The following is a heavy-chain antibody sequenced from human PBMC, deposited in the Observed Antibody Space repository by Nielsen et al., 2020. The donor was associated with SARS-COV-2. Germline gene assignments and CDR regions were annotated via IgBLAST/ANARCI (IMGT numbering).Heavy chain of an antibody. V-gene: IGHV3-30*18. CDR3: AKTGVYSSQNWFDP. J-gene: IGHJ5*02. CDR1: GITFSSYA. CDR2: ISSDGFKN. D-gene: IGHD6-13*01. Sequence: GESLKISCAASGITFSSYAMHWVRQAPGKGLEWVAVISSDGFKNYYADSVKGRFTISRDNSKNTLYLQMNSLRAEDTAVYYCAKTGVYSSQNWFDPWGQGTLVTVSS.